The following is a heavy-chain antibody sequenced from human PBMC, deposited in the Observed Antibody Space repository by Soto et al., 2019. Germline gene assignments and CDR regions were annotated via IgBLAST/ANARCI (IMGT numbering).Heavy chain of an antibody. CDR3: ARGSDYDSSGYYYSWFDP. CDR1: GGTFSSYA. D-gene: IGHD3-22*01. CDR2: IIPIFGTA. V-gene: IGHV1-69*12. Sequence: QVQLVQSGAEVKKPGSSVKVSCKASGGTFSSYAISWVRQAPGQGLEWMGGIIPIFGTANYAQKFQGRVTITADXXTXTAXMELSSLRSEDTAVYYCARGSDYDSSGYYYSWFDPWGQGTLVTVSS. J-gene: IGHJ5*02.